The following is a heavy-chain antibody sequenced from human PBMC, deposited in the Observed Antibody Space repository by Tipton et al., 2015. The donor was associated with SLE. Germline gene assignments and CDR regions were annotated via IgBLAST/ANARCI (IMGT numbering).Heavy chain of an antibody. D-gene: IGHD6-13*01. V-gene: IGHV4-61*01. Sequence: TLSLTCTVSGGSVSSGSHYWSWIRQPPGKGLEWIGYIYYSGSTYYNPSLESRVTMSVDTSNNQFSLKLSSVTAADTAVYYCASLAAPPYYYYYYMDVWGKGTTVTVSS. J-gene: IGHJ6*03. CDR2: IYYSGST. CDR1: GGSVSSGSHY. CDR3: ASLAAPPYYYYYYMDV.